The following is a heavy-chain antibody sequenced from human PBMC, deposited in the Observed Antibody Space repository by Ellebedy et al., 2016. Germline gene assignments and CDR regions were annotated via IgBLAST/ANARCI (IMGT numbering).Heavy chain of an antibody. CDR1: GFTFTNAY. CDR3: ATLFGGGTTDFSFYGMDV. CDR2: IKSKTDGETT. D-gene: IGHD1-1*01. V-gene: IGHV3-15*01. Sequence: GESLKISXAASGFTFTNAYMSWVRQAPGKGLEWVGRIKSKTDGETTDYAAPVKGRFTISRDDSRNTVYLQMSSLKTEDTAVYYCATLFGGGTTDFSFYGMDVWGQGTTVTVSS. J-gene: IGHJ6*02.